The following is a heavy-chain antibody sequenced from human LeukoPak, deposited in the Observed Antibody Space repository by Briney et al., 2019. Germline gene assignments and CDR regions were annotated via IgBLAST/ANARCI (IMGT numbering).Heavy chain of an antibody. J-gene: IGHJ4*02. D-gene: IGHD5-18*01. CDR1: GVIFSNLW. Sequence: GGSLRLSCEVSGVIFSNLWMTWVRQAPGKGPEWIGRIKSKFDGGTIDYAATVKGRFTISREDSKNTLYLQMNSLKTEDTAMNYCITDRSYTAMVRFDFWGQGTRVPVSS. CDR3: ITDRSYTAMVRFDF. V-gene: IGHV3-15*01. CDR2: IKSKFDGGTI.